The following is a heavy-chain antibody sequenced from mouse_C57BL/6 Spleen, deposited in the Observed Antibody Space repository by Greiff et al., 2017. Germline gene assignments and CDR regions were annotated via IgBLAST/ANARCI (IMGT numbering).Heavy chain of an antibody. CDR3: ATMAYYAMDY. CDR2: ISSGSSTI. Sequence: EVKLMESGGGLVKPGGSLKLSCAASGFTFSDYGMHWVRQAPEKGLEWVAYISSGSSTIYYADTVKGRFTISRDNAKNTLVLQMTSLRSEDTAMYYCATMAYYAMDYWGQGTSVTVSS. J-gene: IGHJ4*01. D-gene: IGHD1-1*02. CDR1: GFTFSDYG. V-gene: IGHV5-17*01.